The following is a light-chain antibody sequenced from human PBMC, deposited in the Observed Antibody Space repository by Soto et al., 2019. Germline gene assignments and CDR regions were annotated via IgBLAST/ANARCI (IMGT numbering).Light chain of an antibody. J-gene: IGKJ1*01. V-gene: IGKV1-5*03. CDR2: KTS. CDR1: QSLDSW. Sequence: DIQMTQSPSTLSASVEDRVTITCRASQSLDSWLAWYQQKPGKPPKLLIYKTSILKFGVPSSFSGSGSGTLLTLPIRSLQPDDFATCYCQKYHSFSTFGQGTKVEIK. CDR3: QKYHSFST.